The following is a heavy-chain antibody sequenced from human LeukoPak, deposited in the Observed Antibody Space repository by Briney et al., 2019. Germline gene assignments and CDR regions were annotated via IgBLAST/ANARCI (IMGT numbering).Heavy chain of an antibody. CDR1: GGSISRGGYY. J-gene: IGHJ4*02. CDR2: IYYSGST. Sequence: SETLSLTCTVSGGSISRGGYYWSWIRQHPGKGLEWIGYIYYSGSTYYNPSLKSRVTISVDTSKNQFSLKLSSVTAADTAVYYCARGGSVATTPFDYWGQGTLVTVSS. V-gene: IGHV4-31*03. D-gene: IGHD5-12*01. CDR3: ARGGSVATTPFDY.